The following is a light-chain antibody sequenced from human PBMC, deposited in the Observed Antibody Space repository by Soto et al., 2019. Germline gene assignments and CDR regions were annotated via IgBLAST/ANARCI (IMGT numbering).Light chain of an antibody. V-gene: IGLV2-8*01. CDR3: SSFWGNIDVL. Sequence: QSVLTQPPSASGSPGQSVTISCTGTSSDFGSSNYVSWYQLYPGKAPKVIIYEINKRPSGVPDRFSGSKSGNTASLTVSGLQPEDEADYYCSSFWGNIDVLFGRGTKVTVL. J-gene: IGLJ2*01. CDR2: EIN. CDR1: SSDFGSSNY.